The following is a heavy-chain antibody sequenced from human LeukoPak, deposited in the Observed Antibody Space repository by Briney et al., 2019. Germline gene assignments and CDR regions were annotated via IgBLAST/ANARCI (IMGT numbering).Heavy chain of an antibody. CDR2: INPNSGGT. CDR3: ARERYYYDSSGDAFDI. D-gene: IGHD3-22*01. V-gene: IGHV1-2*02. CDR1: GYTVTVYY. J-gene: IGHJ3*02. Sequence: SVTVSCKASGYTVTVYYMHWVRQAPGQGLEWMGWINPNSGGTNYAQKLHGRVTITRSTSISTDHMELRRLRADDTAVYYCARERYYYDSSGDAFDIWGQGTMVTVSS.